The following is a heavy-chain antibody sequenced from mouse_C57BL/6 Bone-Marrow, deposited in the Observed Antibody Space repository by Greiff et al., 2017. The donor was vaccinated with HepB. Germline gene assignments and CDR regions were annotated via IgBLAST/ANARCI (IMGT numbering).Heavy chain of an antibody. CDR2: INPNYGTT. Sequence: VQLKESGPELVKPGASVKISCKASGYSFTDYNMNWVKQSNGKSLEWIGVINPNYGTTSYNQKFKGKATLTVEQSSSTAYMQLNSLTSEDSAVYYCARPNYGSSPWYFDGWGTGTTVTVDS. D-gene: IGHD1-1*01. J-gene: IGHJ1*03. CDR1: GYSFTDYN. CDR3: ARPNYGSSPWYFDG. V-gene: IGHV1-39*01.